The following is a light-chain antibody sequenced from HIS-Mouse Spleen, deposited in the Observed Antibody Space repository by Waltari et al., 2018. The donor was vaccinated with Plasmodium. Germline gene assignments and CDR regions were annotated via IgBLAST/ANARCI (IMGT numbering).Light chain of an antibody. Sequence: SYELTQPHSVSVSPGQTARITCSGDALPNKYADWYQHKPSQAPVLVIYENIKLPTGIPERFSGSSSGTMATLTISGAQVEDESDYYCYSTDSSGNHRVFGGGTKLTVL. V-gene: IGLV3-10*01. CDR3: YSTDSSGNHRV. J-gene: IGLJ3*02. CDR1: ALPNKY. CDR2: ENI.